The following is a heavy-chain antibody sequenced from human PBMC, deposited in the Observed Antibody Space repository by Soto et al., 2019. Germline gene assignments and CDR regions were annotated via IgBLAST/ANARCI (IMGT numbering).Heavy chain of an antibody. J-gene: IGHJ2*01. V-gene: IGHV4-34*01. CDR3: ARGSVLWFGEYDL. D-gene: IGHD3-10*01. CDR2: INHSGST. Sequence: PSETLSLTCAVYGGSFSGYYWSWIRQPPGKGLEWIGEINHSGSTKDNPSLKSRVTISVDTSKNQFSLKLSSVTAADTAVYYCARGSVLWFGEYDLWGRGTLVTVS. CDR1: GGSFSGYY.